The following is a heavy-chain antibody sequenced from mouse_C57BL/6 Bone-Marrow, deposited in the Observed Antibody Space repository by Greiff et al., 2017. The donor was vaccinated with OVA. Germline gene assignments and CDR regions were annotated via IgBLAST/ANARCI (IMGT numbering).Heavy chain of an antibody. CDR3: ARSSLTTVVAYYFDY. CDR2: IDPSDSYT. CDR1: GYTFTSYW. J-gene: IGHJ2*01. Sequence: QVQLQQPGAELVKPGASVKLSCKASGYTFTSYWMQWVKQRPGQGLEWIGEIDPSDSYTNYNQKFKGKASLTVDTSSSTAYMQLSSLTSEDSAVYYCARSSLTTVVAYYFDYWGQGTTLTVSS. D-gene: IGHD1-1*01. V-gene: IGHV1-50*01.